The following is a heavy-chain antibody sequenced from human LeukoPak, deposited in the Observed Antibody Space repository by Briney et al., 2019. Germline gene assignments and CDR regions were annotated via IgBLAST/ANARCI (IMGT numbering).Heavy chain of an antibody. D-gene: IGHD6-13*01. J-gene: IGHJ4*02. CDR1: GYRFISYW. CDR2: IYPDDSDT. CDR3: ARTKYSSSWYEY. V-gene: IGHV5-51*01. Sequence: GESLKISCKGSGYRFISYWIGWVRQMPGKGLEWMGIIYPDDSDTRYSPSFQGQVTISADKSISTAYLQWSSLKASDTAMYYCARTKYSSSWYEYWGQGTLVTVSS.